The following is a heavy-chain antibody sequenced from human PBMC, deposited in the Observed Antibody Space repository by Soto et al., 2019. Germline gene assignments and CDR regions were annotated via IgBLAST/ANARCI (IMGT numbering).Heavy chain of an antibody. D-gene: IGHD1-26*01. V-gene: IGHV3-23*01. J-gene: IGHJ4*02. CDR1: GFTFSSYA. CDR3: AKRRGAGGHFDY. Sequence: DVQLLESGGGLVQPEGSLRLSCAASGFTFSSYAMGWVRQGPGKGLEWVAVVGIGGSTNYADSVRGRFTISRDNSKNTLSLQMNSLTAEDTAVYFCAKRRGAGGHFDYWGQGALVTVSS. CDR2: VGIGGST.